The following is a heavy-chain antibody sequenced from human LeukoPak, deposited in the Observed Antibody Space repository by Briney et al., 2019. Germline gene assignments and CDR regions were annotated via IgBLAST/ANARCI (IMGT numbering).Heavy chain of an antibody. V-gene: IGHV4-39*01. CDR2: IYYSGST. Sequence: SETLSLTCTVSGGSISSSSYYWGWIRQPPGKGLEWIGSIYYSGSTYYNPSLKSRVTISVDTSKNQFSLKLSSVTAADTAVHYCARAGPDIYDSSGYYLNWFDPWGQGTLVTVSS. CDR1: GGSISSSSYY. D-gene: IGHD3-22*01. J-gene: IGHJ5*02. CDR3: ARAGPDIYDSSGYYLNWFDP.